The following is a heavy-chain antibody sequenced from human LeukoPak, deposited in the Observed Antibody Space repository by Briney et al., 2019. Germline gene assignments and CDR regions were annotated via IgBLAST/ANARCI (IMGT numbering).Heavy chain of an antibody. V-gene: IGHV1-2*02. Sequence: WASVKVSCKASGYTFTGYYMHWVRQAPGQGLEWMGWINPNSGGTNYAQKFQGRATMTRDTSISTAYMELSRLRSDDTAVYYCARDPSYYDSSGYYTYFDYWGQGTLVTVSS. CDR3: ARDPSYYDSSGYYTYFDY. CDR1: GYTFTGYY. J-gene: IGHJ4*02. D-gene: IGHD3-22*01. CDR2: INPNSGGT.